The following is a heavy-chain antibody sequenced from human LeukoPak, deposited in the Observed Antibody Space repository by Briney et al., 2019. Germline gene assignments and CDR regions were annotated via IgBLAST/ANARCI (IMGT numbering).Heavy chain of an antibody. CDR2: IYPGDSDT. V-gene: IGHV5-51*01. J-gene: IGHJ6*03. CDR1: GYSFTSYW. D-gene: IGHD2-2*01. Sequence: GESLKISCKGSGYSFTSYWIAWVRQMPGKGLEWMGIIYPGDSDTRYSPSFEGQVTISADKSITTAYLQWTSVKASDTAMYYCARQGWSSTAYCHIDVWGKGTTVTVSS. CDR3: ARQGWSSTAYCHIDV.